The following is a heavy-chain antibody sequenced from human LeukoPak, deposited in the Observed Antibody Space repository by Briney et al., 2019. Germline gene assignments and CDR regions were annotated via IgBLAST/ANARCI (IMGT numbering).Heavy chain of an antibody. J-gene: IGHJ5*02. V-gene: IGHV4-59*10. CDR2: MYTNGRT. CDR3: ASRSGWPCGWFDP. Sequence: PSETLSLTCGVYGGSFSGYFWSWIRQPAGKGLEWIGRMYTNGRTHYNPSLKSRVTMSVDTSKNQFSLKLSSVTAADTAVYYCASRSGWPCGWFDPWGQGTLVTVSS. CDR1: GGSFSGYF. D-gene: IGHD6-19*01.